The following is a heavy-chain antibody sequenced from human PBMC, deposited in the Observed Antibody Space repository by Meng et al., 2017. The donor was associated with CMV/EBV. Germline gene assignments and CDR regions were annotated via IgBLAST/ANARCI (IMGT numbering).Heavy chain of an antibody. J-gene: IGHJ3*02. Sequence: GESLKISCVGSGFIFSDYYMSWIRQAPGKGLEIVSDISSSGASIYYADSVEGRFTISRDNARNSLYLQMNTLRAEDTAVYYCARDKTATQSERSAYSPDAFDIWGQGTMVTVSS. CDR2: ISSSGASI. CDR1: GFIFSDYY. CDR3: ARDKTATQSERSAYSPDAFDI. V-gene: IGHV3-11*01. D-gene: IGHD3-22*01.